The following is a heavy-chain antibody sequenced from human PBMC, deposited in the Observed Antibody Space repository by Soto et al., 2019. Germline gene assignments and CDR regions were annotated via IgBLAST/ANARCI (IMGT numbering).Heavy chain of an antibody. CDR1: GYTFTSYD. Sequence: ASGRSCKASGYTFTSYDINWVRQATGQGLEWMGWMNPNSGNTGYAQKFRGRVTMTRNTSISTAYMELSSLRSEDTAVYYCARGRGLRYFDWLGGMDVWGQGTTVTVSS. CDR2: MNPNSGNT. D-gene: IGHD3-9*01. V-gene: IGHV1-8*01. CDR3: ARGRGLRYFDWLGGMDV. J-gene: IGHJ6*02.